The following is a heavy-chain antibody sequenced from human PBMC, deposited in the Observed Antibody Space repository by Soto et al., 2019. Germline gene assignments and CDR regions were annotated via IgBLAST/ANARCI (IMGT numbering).Heavy chain of an antibody. D-gene: IGHD1-1*01. CDR2: ISPSSDKT. J-gene: IGHJ4*02. CDR3: ATQDFRGSSGTT. Sequence: EVQLLESGGGLGQPGKSLKLSCVASGFSFRTYAMGWVRQTPGKGLEWVSLISPSSDKTYYADFAKGRFAISRDNSKSTLYLQINSLRAEDTALYYCATQDFRGSSGTTWGQGTLVTVSS. V-gene: IGHV3-23*01. CDR1: GFSFRTYA.